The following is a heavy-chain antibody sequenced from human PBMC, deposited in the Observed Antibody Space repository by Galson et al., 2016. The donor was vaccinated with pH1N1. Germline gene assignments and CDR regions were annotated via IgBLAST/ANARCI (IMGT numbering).Heavy chain of an antibody. CDR1: GYTFSNNW. J-gene: IGHJ4*02. CDR2: IYPIDSDT. Sequence: QSGAEVKKPGESLKISCQGSGYTFSNNWIGWVRQMPGKGLEWMGIIYPIDSDTKYSPSFQGQVTISADRSISTAYLQWSSLKASDTAIYYCVRHPNYSRWYYCDHGGQGTLVTVSS. CDR3: VRHPNYSRWYYCDH. D-gene: IGHD4-23*01. V-gene: IGHV5-51*01.